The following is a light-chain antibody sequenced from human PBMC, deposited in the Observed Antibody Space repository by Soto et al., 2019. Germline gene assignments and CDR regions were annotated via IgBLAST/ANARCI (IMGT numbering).Light chain of an antibody. V-gene: IGKV1-5*03. CDR1: QSISSW. J-gene: IGKJ1*01. CDR2: KAS. CDR3: QQYDNGSWT. Sequence: DIQMTQSPSTLSASVGDRVIITCRASQSISSWLAWYQQKPGKAPNLLIYKASTLKSGVPSRFSGRGSGTEFTLAGSSLQPDEFATSYCQQYDNGSWTFGQGTKVEIK.